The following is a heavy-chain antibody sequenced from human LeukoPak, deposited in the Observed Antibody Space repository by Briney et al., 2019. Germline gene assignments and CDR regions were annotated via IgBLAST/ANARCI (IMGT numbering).Heavy chain of an antibody. Sequence: ASETLSLTCAVYGGSFSGYYWSWIRQPPGKGLEWIGEINHSGSTNYNPSLKSRVTISVDTSKNQFSLKLTSVTAADTAVYYCARYYGSGNDYWGQGTLVTVSS. CDR3: ARYYGSGNDY. V-gene: IGHV4-34*01. CDR1: GGSFSGYY. J-gene: IGHJ4*02. CDR2: INHSGST. D-gene: IGHD3-10*01.